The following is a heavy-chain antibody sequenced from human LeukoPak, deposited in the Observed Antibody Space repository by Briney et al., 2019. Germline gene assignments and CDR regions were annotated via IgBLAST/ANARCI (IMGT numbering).Heavy chain of an antibody. Sequence: PSETLPLTCTVSGGSSSSISYYWGWIRQPPGKGLEWIGSIYYSGSTYYNPSLKSRVTISVDTSKNQFSLKLSSVTAADTAVYHCARGEDSYDYFDYWGQGTLVTVSP. CDR3: ARGEDSYDYFDY. CDR1: GGSSSSISYY. J-gene: IGHJ4*02. D-gene: IGHD5-18*01. CDR2: IYYSGST. V-gene: IGHV4-39*07.